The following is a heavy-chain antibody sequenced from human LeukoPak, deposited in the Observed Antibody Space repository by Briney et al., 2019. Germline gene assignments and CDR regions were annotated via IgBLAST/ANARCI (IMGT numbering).Heavy chain of an antibody. CDR1: GDSFRSYH. CDR2: ISSSGST. CDR3: ARVGRGDHTWGSYYCDH. Sequence: SETLSLTCTVSGDSFRSYHWSWLRQPPGKGLEWIGYISSSGSTSYNPSLKSRVTISVDTSKNQFSLKLSSVTAADTAVYYCARVGRGDHTWGSYYCDHWGQGTLVSVSS. J-gene: IGHJ4*02. D-gene: IGHD3-16*01. V-gene: IGHV4-59*01.